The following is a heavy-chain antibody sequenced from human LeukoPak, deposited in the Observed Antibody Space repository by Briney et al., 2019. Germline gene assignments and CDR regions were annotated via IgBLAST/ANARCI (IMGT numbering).Heavy chain of an antibody. Sequence: SETLSLTCTVSGGSISTSSYYWGWIRPPPGKGLEWIGSIYYSGNTYYNPSLKSRVTITLDTSKNQFSLKLSSVTAADTAVYYCARHISSGFYEYWGQGTLVTVSS. V-gene: IGHV4-39*01. D-gene: IGHD3-22*01. J-gene: IGHJ4*02. CDR1: GGSISTSSYY. CDR2: IYYSGNT. CDR3: ARHISSGFYEY.